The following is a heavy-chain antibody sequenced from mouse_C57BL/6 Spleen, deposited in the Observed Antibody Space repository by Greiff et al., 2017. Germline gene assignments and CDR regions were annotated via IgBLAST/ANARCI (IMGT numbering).Heavy chain of an antibody. CDR1: GYTFTDYE. J-gene: IGHJ1*03. CDR3: TRGATVANSYWYFDV. V-gene: IGHV1-15*01. CDR2: IDPETGGT. Sequence: VQLQQSGAELVRPGASVTLSCKASGYTFTDYEMHWVQQTPVHGLEWIGAIDPETGGTAYNQKFKGKAILTADKSSSTAYMELRSLTSEDSAVYYGTRGATVANSYWYFDVWGTGTTVTVSS. D-gene: IGHD1-1*01.